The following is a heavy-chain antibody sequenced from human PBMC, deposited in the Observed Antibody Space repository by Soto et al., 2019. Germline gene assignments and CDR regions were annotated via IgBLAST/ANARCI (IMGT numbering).Heavy chain of an antibody. V-gene: IGHV4-61*01. Sequence: QVQLQESGPGLVQPSETLSVTCTVSGGSVSSRSHFWSWIRQPPGGGLQWIGYIFYSGSTNYNTSLKGRATLSVDTSRNPFSLRLTSVTAADTAFYYCARYDAERGSNKSYPWGQGTQVTVSS. J-gene: IGHJ5*02. D-gene: IGHD5-12*01. CDR3: ARYDAERGSNKSYP. CDR1: GGSVSSRSHF. CDR2: IFYSGST.